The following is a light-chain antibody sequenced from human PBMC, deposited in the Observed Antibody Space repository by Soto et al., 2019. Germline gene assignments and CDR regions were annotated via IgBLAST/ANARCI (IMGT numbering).Light chain of an antibody. CDR1: SSDVGGYNY. V-gene: IGLV2-14*01. Sequence: ALTQPASVSGSPGQSITISCTGTSSDVGGYNYVSWYQQHPGKAPKLMIYDVSNRPSGVSNRFSGSKSGNTASLTISGLQAEDEAGYYCSSYTSSSTLLFGGGTKLTVL. CDR2: DVS. CDR3: SSYTSSSTLL. J-gene: IGLJ2*01.